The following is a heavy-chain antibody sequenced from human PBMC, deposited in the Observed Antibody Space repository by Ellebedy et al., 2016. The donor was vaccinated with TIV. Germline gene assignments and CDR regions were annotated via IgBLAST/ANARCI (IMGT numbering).Heavy chain of an antibody. CDR3: ASSTTTPGAFDY. D-gene: IGHD1-1*01. J-gene: IGHJ4*02. V-gene: IGHV3-21*04. CDR1: GFTFSNYA. CDR2: ISPRSDYI. Sequence: GESLKISCSASGFTFSNYAMHWVRQAPGKGLEWVSSISPRSDYIYYRDSVKGRFTISRDISKNTLYLQMNSLRAEDTAVYYCASSTTTPGAFDYWGQGALVTVSS.